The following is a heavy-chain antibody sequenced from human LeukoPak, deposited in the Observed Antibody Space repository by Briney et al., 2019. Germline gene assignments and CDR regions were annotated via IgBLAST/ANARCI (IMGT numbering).Heavy chain of an antibody. Sequence: SETLSLTCAVYGGSFSGYYWNWIRQPPGKGLEWIGEINHSGSTNYNPSLKSRVTISVDTSKNQFSLKLSSVTAADTAVYYCARGRYGMDVWGKGTTVTVSS. V-gene: IGHV4-34*01. CDR2: INHSGST. CDR3: ARGRYGMDV. CDR1: GGSFSGYY. J-gene: IGHJ6*04.